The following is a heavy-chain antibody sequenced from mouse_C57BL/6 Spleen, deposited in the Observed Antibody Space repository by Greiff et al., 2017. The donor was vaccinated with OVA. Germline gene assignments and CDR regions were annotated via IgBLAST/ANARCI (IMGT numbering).Heavy chain of an antibody. Sequence: EVQLVESGPGLVKPSQSLSLTCPVTGYSITSGYYWNWIRQFPGNKLEWMGYISYDGSNNYNPSLKNLISITRDTSKNQFFLKLNSVTTEDTATYYWARDGELGRNYWGQGTTLTVSS. CDR1: GYSITSGYY. CDR3: ARDGELGRNY. J-gene: IGHJ2*01. D-gene: IGHD4-1*01. V-gene: IGHV3-6*01. CDR2: ISYDGSN.